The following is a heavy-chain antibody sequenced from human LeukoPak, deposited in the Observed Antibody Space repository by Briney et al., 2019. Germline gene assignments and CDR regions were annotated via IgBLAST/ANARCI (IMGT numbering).Heavy chain of an antibody. V-gene: IGHV1-2*02. J-gene: IGHJ4*02. D-gene: IGHD5-24*01. Sequence: GASVKVSCKASGYTFTGYYMHWVRQAPGQGLEWMGWINPNSGGTNYAQKFQGRVTMTRDTSISTAYMELSSLRSEDTAVYYCARDSRWLSNTFDYWGQGTLVTVSS. CDR3: ARDSRWLSNTFDY. CDR2: INPNSGGT. CDR1: GYTFTGYY.